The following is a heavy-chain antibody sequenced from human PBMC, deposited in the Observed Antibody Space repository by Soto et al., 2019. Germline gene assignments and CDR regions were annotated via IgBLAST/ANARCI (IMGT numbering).Heavy chain of an antibody. D-gene: IGHD2-2*01. CDR1: GGNFRRYA. CDR2: ILPIFGSP. V-gene: IGHV1-69*13. Sequence: ASVKVSCKASGGNFRRYAISWVRQAPGQGLEWMGGILPIFGSPSHAQKFRDRVTITADESTSTAYLELTSLTSEDTAIYYCVFGDCTSSSCSYYFYGLDVWGQGTTVTVSS. J-gene: IGHJ6*02. CDR3: VFGDCTSSSCSYYFYGLDV.